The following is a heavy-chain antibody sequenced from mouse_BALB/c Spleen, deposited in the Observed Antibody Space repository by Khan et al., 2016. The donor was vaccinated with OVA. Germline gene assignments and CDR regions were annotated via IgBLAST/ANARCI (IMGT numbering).Heavy chain of an antibody. CDR1: GFTFSSFG. J-gene: IGHJ4*01. CDR3: ARSDAMDY. Sequence: EVELVESGGGLVQPGGSRKLSCAASGFTFSSFGMHWVRQAPEKGLEWVAYISSGSSTIYYADTVKGRFTISRDNPKNTLFLQMTSLRSEDTAMXYCARSDAMDYWGQGTSVTVSS. CDR2: ISSGSSTI. V-gene: IGHV5-17*02.